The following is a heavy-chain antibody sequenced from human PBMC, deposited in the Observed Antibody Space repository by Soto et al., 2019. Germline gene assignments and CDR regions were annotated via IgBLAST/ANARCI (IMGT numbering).Heavy chain of an antibody. Sequence: TSVTLSLTCAVYGGSFSGYYWSWIRQPPGKGLEWIGEINHSGSTNYNPSLKSRVTISVDTSKNQFSLKLSSVTAADTAVYYCARGVRNIVLMVYAYWGPGTLVTVSS. J-gene: IGHJ4*01. CDR2: INHSGST. D-gene: IGHD2-8*01. CDR3: ARGVRNIVLMVYAY. V-gene: IGHV4-34*01. CDR1: GGSFSGYY.